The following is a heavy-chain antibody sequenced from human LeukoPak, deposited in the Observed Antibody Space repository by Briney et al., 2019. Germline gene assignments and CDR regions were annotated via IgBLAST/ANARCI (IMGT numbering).Heavy chain of an antibody. J-gene: IGHJ3*01. CDR1: GFTFSNYG. CDR3: AKDARLCGGDCFTTIDF. V-gene: IGHV3-23*01. D-gene: IGHD2-21*02. CDR2: ISDSSGSRT. Sequence: GGSLRLSCAASGFTFSNYGLSWVRQAPGQGLEWVSSISDSSGSRTHYADSVKGRFTISRDNSKNTLYIQMNDLRVEDTAIYYCAKDARLCGGDCFTTIDFWGQGTMVTVSS.